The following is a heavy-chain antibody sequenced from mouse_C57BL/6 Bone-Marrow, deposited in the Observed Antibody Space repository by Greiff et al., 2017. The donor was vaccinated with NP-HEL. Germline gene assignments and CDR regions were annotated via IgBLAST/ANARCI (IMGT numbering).Heavy chain of an antibody. Sequence: DVKLQESGGGLVQPGESLKLSCESYEYEFPSHDMSWVRQTPEQRLELVAAINSDGGSIYYPDTMERRFIISRDNTKKTLYLQMSSLRSEDTDVYYCAPIAYWGQGTLVTVSA. V-gene: IGHV5-2*03. J-gene: IGHJ3*01. CDR3: APIAY. CDR1: EYEFPSHD. CDR2: INSDGGSI.